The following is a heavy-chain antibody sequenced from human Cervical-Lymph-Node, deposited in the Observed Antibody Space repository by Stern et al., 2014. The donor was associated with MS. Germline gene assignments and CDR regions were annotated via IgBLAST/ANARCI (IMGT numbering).Heavy chain of an antibody. Sequence: EVQLVESGGGLVKPGGSLRLSCAASGFTFSSYSMNWVRQAPGKGLEWVSSISRSSSYIYYADSRQDRFTITRDTTQKSLYLQMNSLRAEDTAVYYCASDTGIAAALDYWGQGTLVTVSS. V-gene: IGHV3-21*01. J-gene: IGHJ4*02. CDR2: ISRSSSYI. CDR1: GFTFSSYS. CDR3: ASDTGIAAALDY. D-gene: IGHD6-13*01.